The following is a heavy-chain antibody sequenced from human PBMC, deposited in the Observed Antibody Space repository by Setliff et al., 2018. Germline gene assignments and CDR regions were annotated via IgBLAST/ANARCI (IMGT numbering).Heavy chain of an antibody. CDR3: ARDVYDSSGYYYPLHLDY. CDR1: GFTFSTYW. Sequence: LRLSCAASGFTFSTYWMSWVRQAPGKGLEWVANIKQDGSEKYYVDSVKGRFTISRDNAKNSLYLQMNSLRAEDTAMYYCARDVYDSSGYYYPLHLDYWGQGTLVTVSS. J-gene: IGHJ4*02. CDR2: IKQDGSEK. V-gene: IGHV3-7*01. D-gene: IGHD3-22*01.